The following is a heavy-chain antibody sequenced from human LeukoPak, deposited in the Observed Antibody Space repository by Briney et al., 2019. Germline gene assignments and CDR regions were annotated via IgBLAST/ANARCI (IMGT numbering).Heavy chain of an antibody. CDR1: GGSISSYY. Sequence: SETLSLTCTVSGGSISSYYWTWSRQPPGQGMGWNGYIYYTGSTNYNPSLKSRVTISVDTSKNQFSLKLSSVTAADTAVYYCARLFRSGSYYTSLDYWGQGTLVTVSS. CDR3: ARLFRSGSYYTSLDY. D-gene: IGHD3-10*01. J-gene: IGHJ4*02. V-gene: IGHV4-59*08. CDR2: IYYTGST.